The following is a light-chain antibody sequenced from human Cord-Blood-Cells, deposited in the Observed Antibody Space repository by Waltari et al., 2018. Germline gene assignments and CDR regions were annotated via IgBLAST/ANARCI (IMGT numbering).Light chain of an antibody. CDR1: QSISSY. CDR2: AAS. J-gene: IGKJ5*01. CDR3: QQRYSTPIT. Sequence: DIQMTQSPSSLSASVGDRVTITCRASQSISSYLNWYQQKPGKAPKLLLYAASSLQSGVPSRFSGSGAVTDFPLTISSLQPEDCATYYCQQRYSTPITCGQGTRLEIK. V-gene: IGKV1-39*01.